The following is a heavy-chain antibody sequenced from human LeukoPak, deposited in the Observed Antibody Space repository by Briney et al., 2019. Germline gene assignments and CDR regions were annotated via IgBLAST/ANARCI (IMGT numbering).Heavy chain of an antibody. V-gene: IGHV3-23*01. Sequence: QPGGSLRLSCAASGVTLSSYTMNWVRQAPGKGLEWVSSISDNGYTTYYADSVKGRFTISRDNSKNTLYLHMNGLRVDDSAVYYCAKDRLMGATKFFDYWGQGTLVTVSS. CDR1: GVTLSSYT. CDR3: AKDRLMGATKFFDY. D-gene: IGHD1-26*01. J-gene: IGHJ4*02. CDR2: ISDNGYTT.